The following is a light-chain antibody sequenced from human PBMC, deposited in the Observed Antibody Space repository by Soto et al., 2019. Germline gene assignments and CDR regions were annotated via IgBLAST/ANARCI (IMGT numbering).Light chain of an antibody. Sequence: EIVLTQSPATLSLSPGERATLSCRASQSVTNNQLAWFRQKPGQAPRLLIYDASNRATGIPARFSGSGSGTDFTLTISSLEPEDFAVYYCQQRSNWPPITFGQGTRLEIK. V-gene: IGKV3-11*01. CDR1: QSVTNN. J-gene: IGKJ5*01. CDR2: DAS. CDR3: QQRSNWPPIT.